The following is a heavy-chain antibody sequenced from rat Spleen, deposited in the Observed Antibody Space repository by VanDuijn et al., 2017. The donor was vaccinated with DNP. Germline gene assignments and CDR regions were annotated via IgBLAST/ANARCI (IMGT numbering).Heavy chain of an antibody. Sequence: EVQLVETGGGLVQPGRSLKLSCVSFGFSFRSSGMFWIRQAQGKGLEWVASINTDGGSTYYPDSVKGRFTISRDNARNTLYLQMDSLRSEDTATYYCTAELGGYWGQGVMVTVSS. CDR2: INTDGGST. J-gene: IGHJ2*01. CDR1: GFSFRSSG. D-gene: IGHD5-1*01. V-gene: IGHV5-58*01. CDR3: TAELGGY.